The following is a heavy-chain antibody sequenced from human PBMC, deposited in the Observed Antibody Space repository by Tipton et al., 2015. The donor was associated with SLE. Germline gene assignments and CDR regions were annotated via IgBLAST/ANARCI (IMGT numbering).Heavy chain of an antibody. D-gene: IGHD3-3*01. J-gene: IGHJ4*02. CDR3: ARAHYVFRSYNLDY. Sequence: GSLRLSCAASGFTFNNYWMHWVRQVPGKGLVWVSRINTDGSGKDYAESVKGRFTISRDNAKNTLYLQMNSLRAEDTAVYYCARAHYVFRSYNLDYWGQGTLVTVSS. V-gene: IGHV3-74*01. CDR2: INTDGSGK. CDR1: GFTFNNYW.